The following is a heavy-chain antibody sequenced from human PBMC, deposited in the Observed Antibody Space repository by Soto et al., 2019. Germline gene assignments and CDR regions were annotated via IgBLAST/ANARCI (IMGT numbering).Heavy chain of an antibody. CDR2: IYYTGSS. V-gene: IGHV4-31*03. D-gene: IGHD1-1*01. CDR3: ARGSQLERDAFDI. Sequence: QVQLQESGPGLVKPSQTLSLTCTVSDVSISSGGYYWSWIRQPPGKGLEWIGYIYYTGSSYYNPSLKSRLTMSLDTSKNQFSLELSSVTVADTAVYYCARGSQLERDAFDIWGQGTMVTVSS. CDR1: DVSISSGGYY. J-gene: IGHJ3*02.